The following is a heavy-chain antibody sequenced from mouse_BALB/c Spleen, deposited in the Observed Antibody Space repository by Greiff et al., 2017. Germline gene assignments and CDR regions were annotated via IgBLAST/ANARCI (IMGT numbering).Heavy chain of an antibody. Sequence: EVQGVESGGGLVQPGGSLRLSCATSGFTFTDYYMSWVRQTPGKALEWLGFIRNKANGYTTEYSASVKGRFTISRDNSQSILDLQMNTLRAEDSATYYCAREGSYYGSSSYYIDYWGQGTTLTVSS. CDR3: AREGSYYGSSSYYIDY. D-gene: IGHD1-1*01. V-gene: IGHV7-3*02. CDR2: IRNKANGYTT. J-gene: IGHJ2*01. CDR1: GFTFTDYY.